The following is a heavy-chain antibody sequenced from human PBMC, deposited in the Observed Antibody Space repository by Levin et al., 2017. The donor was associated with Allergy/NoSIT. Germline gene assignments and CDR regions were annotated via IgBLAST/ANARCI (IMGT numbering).Heavy chain of an antibody. CDR3: TTGAAAGRGYFQH. CDR2: IKSKTDGGTT. D-gene: IGHD6-13*01. Sequence: GGSLRLSCAASGFTFSNAWMSWVRQAPGKGLEWVGRIKSKTDGGTTDYAAPVKGRFTISRDDSKNTLYLQMNSLKTEDTAVYYCTTGAAAGRGYFQHWGQGTLVTVSS. CDR1: GFTFSNAW. J-gene: IGHJ1*01. V-gene: IGHV3-15*01.